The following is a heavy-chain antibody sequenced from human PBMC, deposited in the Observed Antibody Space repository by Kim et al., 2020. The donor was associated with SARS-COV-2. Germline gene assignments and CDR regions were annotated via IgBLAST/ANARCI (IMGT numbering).Heavy chain of an antibody. D-gene: IGHD3-10*01. V-gene: IGHV1-8*01. CDR3: ARDHYYGSGSSNWFDP. J-gene: IGHJ5*02. Sequence: ASVKVSCKASGYTFTSYDINWVRQATGQGLEWMGWMNPNSGNTGYAQKFQGRVTMTRNTSISTAYMELSSLRSEDTAVYYCARDHYYGSGSSNWFDPWGQGTLVTVSS. CDR2: MNPNSGNT. CDR1: GYTFTSYD.